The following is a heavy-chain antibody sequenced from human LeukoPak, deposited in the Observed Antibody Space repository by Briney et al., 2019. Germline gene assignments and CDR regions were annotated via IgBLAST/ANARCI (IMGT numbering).Heavy chain of an antibody. CDR2: INHSGST. CDR3: ARGHGLVRYHYYYGMDV. J-gene: IGHJ6*02. Sequence: PSETLSLTCAVYGGFFRGYYWSGIRQPPGKGLEGIGGINHSGSTNYNPSLNSRVTIPVDTPKNQFSLKLSSVTAADTAVYYCARGHGLVRYHYYYGMDVWGQGTTVTVSS. D-gene: IGHD6-19*01. CDR1: GGFFRGYY. V-gene: IGHV4-34*01.